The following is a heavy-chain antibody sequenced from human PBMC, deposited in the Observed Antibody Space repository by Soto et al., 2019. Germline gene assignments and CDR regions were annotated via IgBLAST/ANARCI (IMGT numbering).Heavy chain of an antibody. V-gene: IGHV3-21*01. CDR2: VSKSDYT. J-gene: IGHJ4*02. CDR1: VFYFNNYG. CDR3: AREDSIIIPAVSDF. D-gene: IGHD2-2*01. Sequence: PWRSLRLSCTVSVFYFNNYGINWVRQPPGKGLEWVSSVSKSDYTYYSDSVKGRFTISRDNAKDSVSLQMNSLRAEDTAVYYCAREDSIIIPAVSDFWGQGTLVTVSS.